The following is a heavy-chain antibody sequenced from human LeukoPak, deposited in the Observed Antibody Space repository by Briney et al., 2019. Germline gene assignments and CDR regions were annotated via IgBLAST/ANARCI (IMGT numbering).Heavy chain of an antibody. J-gene: IGHJ5*02. V-gene: IGHV3-23*01. CDR1: GFSFSSYA. Sequence: GGSLRLSCAASGFSFSSYAVSWVRQAPGKGLEWVSGISGSGGSTYYADSVKGRFTIFRDNSKNTLYLQMNSLRAEDTAVYYCAKDMSGYDLPTNWFDPWGQGTLVTVSS. CDR2: ISGSGGST. CDR3: AKDMSGYDLPTNWFDP. D-gene: IGHD5-12*01.